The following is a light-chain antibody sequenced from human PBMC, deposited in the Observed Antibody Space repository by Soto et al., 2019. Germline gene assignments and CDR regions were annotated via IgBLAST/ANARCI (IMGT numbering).Light chain of an antibody. CDR2: DAS. CDR3: LQDFDYPWT. V-gene: IGKV3-11*01. CDR1: QNISNY. Sequence: IVLIQSPATRSVSPGERATLSCRASQNISNYLIWYQQKPGQAPRLLIYDASNRAIGIPARFSGSGSGTGFTLTIISLQPEDFATYFCLQDFDYPWTFGQGTTGDIK. J-gene: IGKJ1*01.